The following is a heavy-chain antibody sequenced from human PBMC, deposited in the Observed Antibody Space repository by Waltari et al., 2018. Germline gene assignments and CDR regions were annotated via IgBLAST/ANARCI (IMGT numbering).Heavy chain of an antibody. CDR2: MWFDVTSK. CDR3: GRDFFGSVDY. D-gene: IGHD3-3*01. CDR1: GFTFSSYA. J-gene: IGHJ4*02. V-gene: IGHV3-33*01. Sequence: QVQLVESGGGVVQPGRSLRLSCAASGFTFSSYAMHWVRQDPGKGLESVSLMWFDVTSKYYADSVKGRFTASRDNSKNTLYLQMDSLRAEDTAVYYCGRDFFGSVDYWGQGTLVTVSS.